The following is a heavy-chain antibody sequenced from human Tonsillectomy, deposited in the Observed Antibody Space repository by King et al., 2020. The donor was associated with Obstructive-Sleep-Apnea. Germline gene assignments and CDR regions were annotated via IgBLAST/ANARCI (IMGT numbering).Heavy chain of an antibody. CDR3: ARAPYGSGIIDWFDP. Sequence: QLQESGPGLVKPSETLSLTCTVSGGSISSYYWNWIRQPPGKRLEWIGYIYYSGSTNYNPSLKSRVSISVDTSKNQFSLKLNSVTAADTAVYYCARAPYGSGIIDWFDPWGQGTLVTVSS. V-gene: IGHV4-59*01. CDR2: IYYSGST. D-gene: IGHD3-10*01. CDR1: GGSISSYY. J-gene: IGHJ5*02.